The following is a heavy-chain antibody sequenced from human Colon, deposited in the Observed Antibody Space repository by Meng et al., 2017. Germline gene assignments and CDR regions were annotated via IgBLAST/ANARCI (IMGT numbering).Heavy chain of an antibody. Sequence: QLQLQESGPGLVKPSETLSLPCTVSGGSISSSHYYWSWIRQPPGKGLEWIGYIYYSGSTYYNPSLKSRVTISVDTSKNQFSLKLSSVTAADTAVYYCARGYYDSSGYGYWYFDLWGRGTLVTVSS. V-gene: IGHV4-30-4*01. CDR3: ARGYYDSSGYGYWYFDL. CDR1: GGSISSSHYY. D-gene: IGHD3-22*01. CDR2: IYYSGST. J-gene: IGHJ2*01.